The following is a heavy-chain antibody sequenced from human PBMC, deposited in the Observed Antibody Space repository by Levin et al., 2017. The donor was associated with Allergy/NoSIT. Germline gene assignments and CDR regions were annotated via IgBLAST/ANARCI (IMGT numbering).Heavy chain of an antibody. CDR2: IKSKTDGGTT. CDR3: TTDFGLETYYYGSGSYSNFDY. D-gene: IGHD3-10*01. V-gene: IGHV3-15*01. CDR1: GFTFSNAW. J-gene: IGHJ4*02. Sequence: GESLKISCAASGFTFSNAWMSWVRQAPGKGLEWVGRIKSKTDGGTTDYAAPVKGRFTISRDDSKNTLYLQMNSLKTEDTAVYYCTTDFGLETYYYGSGSYSNFDYWGQGTLVTVSS.